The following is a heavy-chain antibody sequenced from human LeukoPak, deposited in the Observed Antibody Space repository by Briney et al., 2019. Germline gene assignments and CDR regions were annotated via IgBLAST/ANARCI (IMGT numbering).Heavy chain of an antibody. D-gene: IGHD2-21*02. J-gene: IGHJ2*01. Sequence: ASVKVSCKVSGYTLTELSMHWVRQAPGKGLEWMGGFDPEDDETIYAQKFQGRVTMTEDTSTDTAYMELSSLRSEDTAVYYCATSLTVVVTAHWYFDLWGRGTLVTVSS. CDR1: GYTLTELS. CDR2: FDPEDDET. V-gene: IGHV1-24*01. CDR3: ATSLTVVVTAHWYFDL.